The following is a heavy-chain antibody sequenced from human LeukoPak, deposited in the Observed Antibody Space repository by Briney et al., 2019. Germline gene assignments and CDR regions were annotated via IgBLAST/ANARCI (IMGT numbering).Heavy chain of an antibody. D-gene: IGHD5-24*01. CDR1: GGSISSYY. Sequence: SETLSLTCTVSGGSISSYYWSWIRQPPGKGLEWIGYIYYSGSTNYNPSLKSRVTISVDTSKNQFPLKLSSVTAADTAVYYCARGEMATIGLTGRFDYWGQGTLVTVSS. V-gene: IGHV4-59*01. CDR2: IYYSGST. CDR3: ARGEMATIGLTGRFDY. J-gene: IGHJ4*02.